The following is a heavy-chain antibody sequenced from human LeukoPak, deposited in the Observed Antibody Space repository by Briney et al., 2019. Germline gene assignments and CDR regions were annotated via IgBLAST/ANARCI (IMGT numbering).Heavy chain of an antibody. J-gene: IGHJ6*04. Sequence: PGGSLRLSCAASGFTFSSYSMNWVRQAPGQGLGWVSSISSSSSYIYYADSVKGRFTISRDNAKNSLYLQMNSLRAEDTAVYYCARDTRQIGDTAGVWGKGTTVTVSS. V-gene: IGHV3-21*01. D-gene: IGHD5-18*01. CDR2: ISSSSSYI. CDR3: ARDTRQIGDTAGV. CDR1: GFTFSSYS.